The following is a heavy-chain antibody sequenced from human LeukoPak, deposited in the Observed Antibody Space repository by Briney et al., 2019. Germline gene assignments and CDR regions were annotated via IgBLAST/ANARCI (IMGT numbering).Heavy chain of an antibody. J-gene: IGHJ3*02. D-gene: IGHD6-19*01. CDR2: ISGSGGST. Sequence: GGSLRLSCAASGFTFSSYAMSWVRQAPGKGLEWVSAISGSGGSTYYADSVKGRFTISRDNSKNTLYLQMNSLRAEDTAVYYCARDDGIAVAGNYGAFDIWGQGTMVTVSS. CDR3: ARDDGIAVAGNYGAFDI. CDR1: GFTFSSYA. V-gene: IGHV3-23*01.